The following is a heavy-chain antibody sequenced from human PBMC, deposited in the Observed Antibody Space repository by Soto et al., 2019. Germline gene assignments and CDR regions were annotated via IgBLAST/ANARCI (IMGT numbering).Heavy chain of an antibody. D-gene: IGHD6-13*01. CDR3: AIASLIATAVAFDP. CDR2: ISAYNGNT. Sequence: ASVKVSCKASGYTFTSYGISWVRQAPGQGLEWMGWISAYNGNTNYAQKLQGRVTMTTDTSTSTAYMELRSLRSDDTAVYYCAIASLIATAVAFDPWGQGTLVTVSS. J-gene: IGHJ5*02. V-gene: IGHV1-18*01. CDR1: GYTFTSYG.